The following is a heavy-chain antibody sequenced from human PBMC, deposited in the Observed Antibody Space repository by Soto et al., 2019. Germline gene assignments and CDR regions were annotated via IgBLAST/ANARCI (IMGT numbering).Heavy chain of an antibody. J-gene: IGHJ4*02. Sequence: EASVKVSCKASGYTFTGYYMHWVRQAPGQGLEWMGWINPNSGGTNYAQKFQGWVTMTRDTSISTAYMELSRLRSDDTAVYYCARDARGDEAPMDYWGQGTLLTVSS. CDR2: INPNSGGT. V-gene: IGHV1-2*04. CDR3: ARDARGDEAPMDY. CDR1: GYTFTGYY. D-gene: IGHD3-10*01.